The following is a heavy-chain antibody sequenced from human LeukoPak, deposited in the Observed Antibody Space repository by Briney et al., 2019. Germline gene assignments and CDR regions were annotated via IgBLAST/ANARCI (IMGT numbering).Heavy chain of an antibody. D-gene: IGHD5-24*01. CDR1: GGTFSSYA. CDR3: AEEAGDGYNYKGYFDY. Sequence: GASVKVSCKASGGTFSSYAISWVRQAPGQGLEWMGRIIPIFGTANYAQKFQGRVTITTDESTSTAYMELSSLRSEDTAVYYCAEEAGDGYNYKGYFDYWGQGTLVTVSS. J-gene: IGHJ4*02. V-gene: IGHV1-69*05. CDR2: IIPIFGTA.